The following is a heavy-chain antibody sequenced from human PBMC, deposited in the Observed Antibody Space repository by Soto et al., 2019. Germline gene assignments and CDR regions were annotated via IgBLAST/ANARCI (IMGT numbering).Heavy chain of an antibody. D-gene: IGHD3-10*01. Sequence: PGGSLRLSCAASGFTFSSYGMHWVRQAPGKGLEWVAVIWYDGSNKYYADSVKGRFTISRDNSKNTLYLQMNSLRAEDTAVYYYAKDRSPLMVRGVADAFDIWGQGTMVTVSS. CDR1: GFTFSSYG. J-gene: IGHJ3*02. CDR2: IWYDGSNK. CDR3: AKDRSPLMVRGVADAFDI. V-gene: IGHV3-33*06.